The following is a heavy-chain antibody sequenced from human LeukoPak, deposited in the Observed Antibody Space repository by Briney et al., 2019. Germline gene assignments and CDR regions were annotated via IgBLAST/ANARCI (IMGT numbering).Heavy chain of an antibody. CDR3: ARDGSGIEQWLVQDAYYFDY. CDR2: ISSSSSTI. D-gene: IGHD6-19*01. CDR1: GFTFSSYS. Sequence: PGGSLRLSCAASGFTFSSYSMNWVRQAPGKGLEWVSYISSSSSTIYYADSVKGRFTISRDNAKNSLYLQMNSLRAEDTAVYYCARDGSGIEQWLVQDAYYFDYWGQGTLVTVSS. J-gene: IGHJ4*02. V-gene: IGHV3-48*01.